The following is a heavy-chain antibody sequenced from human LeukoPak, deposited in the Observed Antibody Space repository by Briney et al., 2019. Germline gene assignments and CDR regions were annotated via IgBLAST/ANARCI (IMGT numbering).Heavy chain of an antibody. V-gene: IGHV4-59*01. J-gene: IGHJ5*02. CDR3: ARRPSGSGSYGFDP. Sequence: SETLSLTCTVSGGSTSSYYWSWIRQPPGKGLEGIGYIYYSGSTNYNPSLKSRVTISVDTSKTQFSLKLSSVTAADTAVYYCARRPSGSGSYGFDPWGQGTLVTVSS. CDR2: IYYSGST. CDR1: GGSTSSYY. D-gene: IGHD3-10*01.